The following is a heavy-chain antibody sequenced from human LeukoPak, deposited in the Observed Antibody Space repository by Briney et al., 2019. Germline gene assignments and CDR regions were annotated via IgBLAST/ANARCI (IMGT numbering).Heavy chain of an antibody. Sequence: SVKVSCKASGGTFSSYAISWVRQAPGQGLEWMGGIIPIFGTANYAQKFQGRVTITADESTSTAYMELSSLRSEDTAVYYCARAIVVVVAATQPYGMDVWGQGATVTVSS. D-gene: IGHD2-15*01. CDR2: IIPIFGTA. CDR1: GGTFSSYA. V-gene: IGHV1-69*13. J-gene: IGHJ6*02. CDR3: ARAIVVVVAATQPYGMDV.